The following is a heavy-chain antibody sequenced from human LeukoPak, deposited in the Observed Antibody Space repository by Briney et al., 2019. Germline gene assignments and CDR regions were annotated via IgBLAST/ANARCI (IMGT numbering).Heavy chain of an antibody. J-gene: IGHJ6*02. CDR3: ATGGRVRELPRGEYYYYGMDG. V-gene: IGHV1-24*01. D-gene: IGHD3-10*01. CDR1: GYTLTELS. Sequence: PWASVKVSCKVSGYTLTELSMHWVRQAPGKGLEWMGGFDPEDGETIYAQKFQGRVTMTEDTSTDTAYMELSSLRSEDTAVYYCATGGRVRELPRGEYYYYGMDGWGQGTTVTGSS. CDR2: FDPEDGET.